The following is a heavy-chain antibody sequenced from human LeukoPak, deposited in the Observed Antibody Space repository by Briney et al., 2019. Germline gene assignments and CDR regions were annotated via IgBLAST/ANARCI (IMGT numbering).Heavy chain of an antibody. J-gene: IGHJ4*02. CDR1: GGSFSGFF. V-gene: IGHV4-34*01. D-gene: IGHD6-19*01. CDR3: AREAAVAKRGDYFDY. CDR2: INHSGST. Sequence: PSETLSLTCAVYGGSFSGFFWSWIRQPPGKGLKWTGEINHSGSTNCNPSLKSRVTISVDTSKNQFSLKLSSVTTADTALYYCAREAAVAKRGDYFDYWGQGTLVTVSS.